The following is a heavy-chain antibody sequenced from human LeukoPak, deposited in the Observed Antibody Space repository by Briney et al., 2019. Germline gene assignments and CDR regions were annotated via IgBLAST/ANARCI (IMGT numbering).Heavy chain of an antibody. J-gene: IGHJ6*03. CDR3: ARSYYYDSSGYYSRSYYYYYMDV. CDR2: ISWNSGSI. D-gene: IGHD3-22*01. Sequence: GGSLRLSCAASGFTFDDYAMHWVRQAPGKGLEWVSGISWNSGSIGYADSVKGRFTISRDNAKNSLYLQMNSLRAEDTAVYYCARSYYYDSSGYYSRSYYYYYMDVWGKGTTVTVSS. V-gene: IGHV3-9*01. CDR1: GFTFDDYA.